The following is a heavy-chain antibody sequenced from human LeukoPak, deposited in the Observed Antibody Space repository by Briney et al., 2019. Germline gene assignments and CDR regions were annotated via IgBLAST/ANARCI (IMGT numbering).Heavy chain of an antibody. Sequence: GGSLRLSWAASGFTFSRYSMNWVRQAPGKGLEWVAVISHDGSNKYYADSVKGRFTISRDNSQNTLYLQMNSLRAEDTAVYYCAKPGLSILTGYSTDYWGQGTLVTVSS. CDR1: GFTFSRYS. D-gene: IGHD3-9*01. V-gene: IGHV3-30*18. CDR3: AKPGLSILTGYSTDY. J-gene: IGHJ4*02. CDR2: ISHDGSNK.